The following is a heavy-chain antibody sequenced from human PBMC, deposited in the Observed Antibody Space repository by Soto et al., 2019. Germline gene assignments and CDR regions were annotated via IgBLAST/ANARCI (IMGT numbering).Heavy chain of an antibody. CDR1: GYSFTSYW. CDR2: IYPGDSDT. CDR3: ARHLPAGTETNFDY. D-gene: IGHD6-13*01. J-gene: IGHJ4*02. Sequence: LKISSKGSGYSFTSYWIGRVRQMPGKGLEWMGIIYPGDSDTRYSPSFQGQVTISADKSISTAYLQWSSLKASDTAMYYCARHLPAGTETNFDYWGQGTLVTVSS. V-gene: IGHV5-51*01.